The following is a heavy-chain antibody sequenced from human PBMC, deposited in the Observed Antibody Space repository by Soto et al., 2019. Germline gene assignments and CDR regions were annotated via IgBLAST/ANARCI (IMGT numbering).Heavy chain of an antibody. CDR2: FDPEDGET. Sequence: ASVKVSCKVSGYTLTELSMHWVRQAPGKGLEWMGGFDPEDGETIYAQKFQGRVTMTEDTSTDTAYMELSSLRSEDTAVYYCATTLDTIFGVVTSYSFDYWGQGTLVTVSS. J-gene: IGHJ4*02. CDR3: ATTLDTIFGVVTSYSFDY. D-gene: IGHD3-3*01. V-gene: IGHV1-24*01. CDR1: GYTLTELS.